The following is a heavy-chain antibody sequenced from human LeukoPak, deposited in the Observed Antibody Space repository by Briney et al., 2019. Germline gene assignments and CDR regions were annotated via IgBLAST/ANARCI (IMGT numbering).Heavy chain of an antibody. CDR2: TSSSDAGT. D-gene: IGHD2-21*01. CDR1: GFTFSTYA. J-gene: IGHJ4*02. CDR3: ARAPVTSCRGAYCYPFDY. V-gene: IGHV3-23*01. Sequence: GGSLRLSCAASGFTFSTYAMSWVRQAPGKGLEWVSATSSSDAGTYHADSVRGRFTISRDNSKNTLYLQMNSLRVEDAAVYYCARAPVTSCRGAYCYPFDYWGQGTLVTVSS.